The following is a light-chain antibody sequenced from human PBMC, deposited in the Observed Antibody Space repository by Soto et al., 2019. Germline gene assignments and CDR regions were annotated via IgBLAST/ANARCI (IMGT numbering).Light chain of an antibody. CDR3: CSYAGSRTPLI. CDR2: EVS. Sequence: QSALTQAASVSGSPGQSITISCTGTSSDVGSYNLVSWYQQHPGKAPKLMIYEVSKRPSGLSNRFSGSKSGNTASLTISGLQAADEADYYCCSYAGSRTPLIFGTGTKLTVL. V-gene: IGLV2-23*02. J-gene: IGLJ1*01. CDR1: SSDVGSYNL.